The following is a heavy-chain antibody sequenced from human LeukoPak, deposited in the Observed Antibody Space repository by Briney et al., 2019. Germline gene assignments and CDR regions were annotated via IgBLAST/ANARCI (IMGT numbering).Heavy chain of an antibody. CDR3: ARGRHLDLEWLLQVSQNWFDP. D-gene: IGHD3-3*01. CDR1: GGSFSGYY. Sequence: SETLSLTCAVYGGSFSGYYWNWIRLPPGKGREWIGEINHSGGTNYNPSLKSRVTILVDMSKNQFSLQLSYVTAADTAVYYCARGRHLDLEWLLQVSQNWFDPWGQGTLVSVFS. CDR2: INHSGGT. J-gene: IGHJ5*02. V-gene: IGHV4-34*01.